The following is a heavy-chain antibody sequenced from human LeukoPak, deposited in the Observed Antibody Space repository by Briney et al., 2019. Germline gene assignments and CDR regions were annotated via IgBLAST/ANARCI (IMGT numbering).Heavy chain of an antibody. CDR1: GFTFSSYG. V-gene: IGHV3-30*18. CDR2: ISYDGSNK. CDR3: AKDNGELLYYFDY. Sequence: GRSLRLSCAASGFTFSSYGMHWVRQAPGKGLEWVAVISYDGSNKYYADSVKGRFTISRDNSKNTLYLQMNSLRAEDTAVYYCAKDNGELLYYFDYWGQGTLVTVSS. J-gene: IGHJ4*02. D-gene: IGHD4-17*01.